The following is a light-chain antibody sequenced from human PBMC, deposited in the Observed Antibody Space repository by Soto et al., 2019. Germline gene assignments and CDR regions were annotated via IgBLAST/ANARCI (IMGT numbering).Light chain of an antibody. J-gene: IGKJ5*01. Sequence: VMTQSAATLSVSPGERVTLSCRASQSIGSHLAWYQQQPGQAPRLLIHDASSRATGIPARFSGSGSGTDFTLTISSLEPEDFALYYCQQRNNWPPSIPFGQGTRLENK. V-gene: IGKV3-11*01. CDR2: DAS. CDR1: QSIGSH. CDR3: QQRNNWPPSIP.